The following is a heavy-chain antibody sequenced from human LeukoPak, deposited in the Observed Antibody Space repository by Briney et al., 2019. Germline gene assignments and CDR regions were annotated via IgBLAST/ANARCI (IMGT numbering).Heavy chain of an antibody. CDR1: GGSISSHY. D-gene: IGHD3-22*01. Sequence: SETLSLTCTVSGGSISSHYWSWVRQPPGKGLEWLGYIYYSGSTNYNPSLKSRVTISVDTSKTQFSLKLSSVTAADTAVYYCARWTYYYDSSGYSDAFDIWGQGTMVTVSS. V-gene: IGHV4-59*11. CDR2: IYYSGST. J-gene: IGHJ3*02. CDR3: ARWTYYYDSSGYSDAFDI.